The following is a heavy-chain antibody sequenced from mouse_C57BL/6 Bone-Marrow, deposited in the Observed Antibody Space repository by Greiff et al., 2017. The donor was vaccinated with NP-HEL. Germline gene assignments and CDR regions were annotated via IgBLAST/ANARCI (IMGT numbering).Heavy chain of an antibody. CDR2: INYDGSST. D-gene: IGHD1-1*01. CDR1: GFTFSDYY. V-gene: IGHV5-16*01. Sequence: EVQRVESEGGLVQPGSSMKLSCTASGFTFSDYYMAWVRQVPEKGLEWVANINYDGSSTYYLDSLKSRFIISRDNAKNILYLQMSSLKSEDTATYYCARGALTTVVANYFDYWGQGTTLTVSS. J-gene: IGHJ2*01. CDR3: ARGALTTVVANYFDY.